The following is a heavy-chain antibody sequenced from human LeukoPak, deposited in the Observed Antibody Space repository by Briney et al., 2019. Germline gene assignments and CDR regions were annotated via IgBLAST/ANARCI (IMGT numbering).Heavy chain of an antibody. CDR1: GGSISSNTYF. J-gene: IGHJ5*02. V-gene: IGHV4-39*01. CDR2: IRYSGST. CDR3: ATSDTVSTYNWFDP. Sequence: SETLSLTCNVSGGSISSNTYFWGWIRRPPGKGLEWIGSIRYSGSTYYNPTLKSRVTISVDTSKIQFSLNLSSLTAADTAVYYCATSDTVSTYNWFDPWGQGTLVTVS. D-gene: IGHD5/OR15-5a*01.